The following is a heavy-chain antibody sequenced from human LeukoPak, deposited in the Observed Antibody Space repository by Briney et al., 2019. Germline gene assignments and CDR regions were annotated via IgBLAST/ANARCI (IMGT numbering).Heavy chain of an antibody. CDR2: IYYSGST. D-gene: IGHD3-10*01. V-gene: IGHV4-39*01. J-gene: IGHJ6*02. Sequence: PSETLSLTCTVSGGSISSSSYYWGWIRQPPGKGLEWIGSIYYSGSTYYNPSLKSRVTISVDTSKNQFSLKLSSVTAADTAVYYCARHRPFVGFGESRTFTYYYYGMDVWGQGALVTVSS. CDR3: ARHRPFVGFGESRTFTYYYYGMDV. CDR1: GGSISSSSYY.